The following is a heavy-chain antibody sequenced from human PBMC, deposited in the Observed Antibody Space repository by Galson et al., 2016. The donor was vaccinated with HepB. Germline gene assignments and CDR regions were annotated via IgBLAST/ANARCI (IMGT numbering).Heavy chain of an antibody. J-gene: IGHJ4*02. CDR2: INWNGGST. CDR3: ARESGDFDGGYIYLDY. V-gene: IGHV3-20*04. CDR1: GFTFPNHG. D-gene: IGHD2-21*02. Sequence: SLRLSCAASGFTFPNHGFNWVRQAPGKGLEWVSSINWNGGSTAYADSVKGRFTISRDNAKNSLYLQMNRLRADDTALYFCARESGDFDGGYIYLDYWGQGTLVTASS.